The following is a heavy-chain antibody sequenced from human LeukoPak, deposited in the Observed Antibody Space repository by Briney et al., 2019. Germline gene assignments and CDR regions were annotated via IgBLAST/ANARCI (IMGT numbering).Heavy chain of an antibody. V-gene: IGHV3-30*04. CDR2: ISYDGSNK. J-gene: IGHJ6*02. Sequence: PGRSLRFSCAASGFTFSSYAMHWVRQAPGKGLEWVAVISYDGSNKYYADSVKGRFTISRDNSKNTLYLQMNSLRAEDTAVYYCARDLGAMDYYYYYGMDVWGQGTTVTVSS. D-gene: IGHD5-18*01. CDR1: GFTFSSYA. CDR3: ARDLGAMDYYYYYGMDV.